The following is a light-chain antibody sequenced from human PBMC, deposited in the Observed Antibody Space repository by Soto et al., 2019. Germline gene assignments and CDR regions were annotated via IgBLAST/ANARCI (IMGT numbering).Light chain of an antibody. CDR3: GTWDSSLSAVV. V-gene: IGLV1-51*01. CDR1: SSNIGNNY. Sequence: QSVLTQPPSVSAAPGQKVTISCSGSSSNIGNNYVSWYQQLPGTAPKPLIYDNNQRSSGIPDRFSGSQSGTSATLSITGLQTADEADYYCGTWDSSLSAVVFGGGTKLTV. J-gene: IGLJ2*01. CDR2: DNN.